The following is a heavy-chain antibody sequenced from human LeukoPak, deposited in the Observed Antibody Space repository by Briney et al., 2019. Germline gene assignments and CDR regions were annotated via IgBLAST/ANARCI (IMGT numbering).Heavy chain of an antibody. D-gene: IGHD1-26*01. CDR3: ASGSQGDFDY. V-gene: IGHV3-74*01. CDR1: GFTFSSYW. J-gene: IGHJ4*02. Sequence: GGSLRLSCAASGFTFSSYWMHWVRHAPGKGLVWVSRINSDGSSATYADSVKGRFTISRDNAKNTLYLQMNSLRAEDTAVYYCASGSQGDFDYWGQGTLVTVSS. CDR2: INSDGSSA.